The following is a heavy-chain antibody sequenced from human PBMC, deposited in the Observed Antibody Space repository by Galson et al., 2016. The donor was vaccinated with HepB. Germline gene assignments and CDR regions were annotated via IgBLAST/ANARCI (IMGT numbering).Heavy chain of an antibody. CDR1: GFNFRTYT. D-gene: IGHD1/OR15-1a*01. J-gene: IGHJ4*02. CDR3: ARDEYITGTSDF. V-gene: IGHV3-21*01. Sequence: SLRLSCAASGFNFRTYTMNWVRQAPGAGLEWVSTITSHSGYIYYADSVKGRFTIARDNANNSVYLQMNSLRAEDTAVYYCARDEYITGTSDFWSQGILVTVSP. CDR2: ITSHSGYI.